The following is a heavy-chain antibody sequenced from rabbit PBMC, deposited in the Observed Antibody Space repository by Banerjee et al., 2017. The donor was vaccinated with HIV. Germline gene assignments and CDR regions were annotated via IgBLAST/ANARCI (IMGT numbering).Heavy chain of an antibody. CDR2: INTSSGNT. D-gene: IGHD1-1*01. V-gene: IGHV1S45*01. CDR3: ARWLSGWNFGF. CDR1: GFSFSSKYV. Sequence: QEQLVESGGGLVQPGGSLTLTCTASGFSFSSKYVMCWVRQAPGKGLEWIGCINTSSGNTVYATWAKGRFTISKTSWTTVTLQMTSLTAADTATYFCARWLSGWNFGFWGPGTRSPS. J-gene: IGHJ3*01.